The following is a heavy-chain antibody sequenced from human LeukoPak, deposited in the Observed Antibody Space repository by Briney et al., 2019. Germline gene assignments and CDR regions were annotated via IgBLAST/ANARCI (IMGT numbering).Heavy chain of an antibody. CDR2: IYYSGST. CDR1: GGSISSSSYY. Sequence: PSETLSLTCTVSGGSISSSSYYWGWIRQPPGKGLEWIGSIYYSGSTYYNPSLKRRVTISVDTSKNQFSLKLSLVTAADTAVYYCARDGDFWSGHDYWGQGTLVTVSS. D-gene: IGHD3-3*01. J-gene: IGHJ4*02. V-gene: IGHV4-39*07. CDR3: ARDGDFWSGHDY.